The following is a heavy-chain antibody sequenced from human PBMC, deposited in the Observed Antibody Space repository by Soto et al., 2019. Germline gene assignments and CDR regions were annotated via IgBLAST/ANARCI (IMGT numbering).Heavy chain of an antibody. D-gene: IGHD3-10*01. CDR1: GGSISSGGYY. Sequence: HVQLQESGPGLVKPSQTLSLTCTVSGGSISSGGYYWSWIRQHPGKGLEWIGYIYDSGSTYYNPSLQSRVTISVDTCKNQFSLKLRSVTAADPAVYFCEGSVTPWGKGSLVTVSS. J-gene: IGHJ5*02. V-gene: IGHV4-31*03. CDR2: IYDSGST. CDR3: EGSVTP.